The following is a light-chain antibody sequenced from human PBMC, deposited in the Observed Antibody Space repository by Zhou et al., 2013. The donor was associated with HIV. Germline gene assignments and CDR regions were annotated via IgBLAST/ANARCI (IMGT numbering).Light chain of an antibody. Sequence: EFVLTQSPGTLSLSPGERATLSCRTSQSVTSNFLAWYQQKPGQAPRLLIYGASSRATGIPDRFSGSGSGTDFTLTISRLEPEDFAVYFCQQYGSSPFTFGQGT. J-gene: IGKJ2*01. CDR3: QQYGSSPFT. CDR1: QSVTSNF. CDR2: GAS. V-gene: IGKV3-20*01.